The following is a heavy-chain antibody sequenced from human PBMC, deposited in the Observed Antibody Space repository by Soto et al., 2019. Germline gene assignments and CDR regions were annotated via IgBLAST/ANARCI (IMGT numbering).Heavy chain of an antibody. V-gene: IGHV3-30*04. CDR2: ISYDGSKQ. Sequence: PGGSLRLSCAASRFTFSYYAMHWIRQAPGKGLEWLAVISYDGSKQYHADSVKGRFTISRDNSKNTLYLQMNSLRAEDTAVYYCAKDFGGDFDYWGQGTLVTVSS. J-gene: IGHJ4*02. CDR1: RFTFSYYA. D-gene: IGHD2-15*01. CDR3: AKDFGGDFDY.